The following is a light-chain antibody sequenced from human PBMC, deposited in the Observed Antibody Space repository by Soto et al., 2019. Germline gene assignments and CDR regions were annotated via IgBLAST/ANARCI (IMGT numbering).Light chain of an antibody. J-gene: IGKJ1*01. CDR1: QSVSDNY. Sequence: IVLTQSPATLSLSPGERATLSCGASQSVSDNYLAWYQQKPGQAPRLLIYGASNRATGIPDRFSGSGSGTYFPLTISRMEPEYFAVYYCQQYGSSGTFGQGTKVDIK. CDR2: GAS. CDR3: QQYGSSGT. V-gene: IGKV3-20*01.